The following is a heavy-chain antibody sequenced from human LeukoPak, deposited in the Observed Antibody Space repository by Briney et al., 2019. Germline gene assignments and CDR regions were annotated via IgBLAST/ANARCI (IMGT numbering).Heavy chain of an antibody. CDR3: ARLPYSSSSDY. CDR2: IYHSGST. V-gene: IGHV4-38-2*01. J-gene: IGHJ4*02. D-gene: IGHD6-6*01. Sequence: SETLSLTCAVSGYSISSGYYWGWIRQPPGKGLEWIGSIYHSGSTYYNPSLKSRVTISVDTSKNQFSLKLSSVTAADTAVYYCARLPYSSSSDYWGQGTLVTVSS. CDR1: GYSISSGYY.